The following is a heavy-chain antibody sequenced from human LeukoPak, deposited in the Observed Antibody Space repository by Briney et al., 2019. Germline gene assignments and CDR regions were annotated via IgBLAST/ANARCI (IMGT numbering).Heavy chain of an antibody. Sequence: AQTLSLTCGVSGGAISNPIYSWSWIRQPPGKGLEWIGYIHHSGSTYYNPSLKSRVSISVDRSKNQFSLKLTSVTASDTAVYYCVREDPMYGWLDPWGQGTLVTVSS. V-gene: IGHV4-30-2*01. CDR2: IHHSGST. D-gene: IGHD2-8*01. CDR1: GGAISNPIYS. J-gene: IGHJ5*02. CDR3: VREDPMYGWLDP.